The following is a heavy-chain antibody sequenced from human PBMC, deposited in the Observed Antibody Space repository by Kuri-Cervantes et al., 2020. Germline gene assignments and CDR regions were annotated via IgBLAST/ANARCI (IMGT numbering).Heavy chain of an antibody. Sequence: ASVKVSCKASGYTFTSYYMHWVRQAPGQGLEWMGIINPSGGSTSYAQKFQGRVTMTRDTSTSTVYMELSSLRSEDTAVYYCARVNYHDSSRNAFDIWGQGTMVTVSS. CDR1: GYTFTSYY. CDR2: INPSGGST. V-gene: IGHV1-46*01. CDR3: ARVNYHDSSRNAFDI. J-gene: IGHJ3*02. D-gene: IGHD3-22*01.